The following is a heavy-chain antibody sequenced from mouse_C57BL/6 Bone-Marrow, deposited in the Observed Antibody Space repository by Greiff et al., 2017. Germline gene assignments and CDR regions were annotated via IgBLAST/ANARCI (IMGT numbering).Heavy chain of an antibody. Sequence: EVQLQESGGGLVQPKGSLKLSCAASGFSFNTYAMNWVRQAPGKGLEWVARIRSKSNNYATYYADSVKDRFTISRDDSESMLYLQMNNLKTEDTAMYYCVRGRLRYAMDYWGQGTSVTVSS. CDR2: IRSKSNNYAT. V-gene: IGHV10-1*01. D-gene: IGHD3-2*02. CDR3: VRGRLRYAMDY. J-gene: IGHJ4*01. CDR1: GFSFNTYA.